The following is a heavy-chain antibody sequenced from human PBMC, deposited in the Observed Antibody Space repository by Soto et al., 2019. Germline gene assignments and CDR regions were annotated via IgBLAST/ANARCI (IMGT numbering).Heavy chain of an antibody. CDR1: GFTFRNYA. CDR2: ISGSGDGT. V-gene: IGHV3-23*01. D-gene: IGHD6-13*01. Sequence: EVQLLESGGGLVQPGGSLRLSCAASGFTFRNYAMSWVRQGPGKGLEWVSGISGSGDGTYHADSVKGRFTISRDNSKNTLYLQMNSLRAEDTAVYYCAKGSAAGRPYYCDYWGQGTLVTVSS. CDR3: AKGSAAGRPYYCDY. J-gene: IGHJ4*02.